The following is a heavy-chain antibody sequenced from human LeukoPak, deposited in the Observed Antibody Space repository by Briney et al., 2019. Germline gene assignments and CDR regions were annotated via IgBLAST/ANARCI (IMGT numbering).Heavy chain of an antibody. CDR1: GFTFSSYG. D-gene: IGHD5-18*01. CDR3: AKAPANYVDTAMGTFDY. V-gene: IGHV3-30*18. J-gene: IGHJ4*02. CDR2: ISYDGSNK. Sequence: PGGSLRLSCAASGFTFSSYGMHWVRQAPGKGLEWVAVISYDGSNKYYADSVKGRFTISRDNSKNTLYLQMNSLRAEDTAVYYCAKAPANYVDTAMGTFDYWGQGTLVTVSS.